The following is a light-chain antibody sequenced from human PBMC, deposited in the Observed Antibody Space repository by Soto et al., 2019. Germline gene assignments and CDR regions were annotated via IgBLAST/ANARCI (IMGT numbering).Light chain of an antibody. J-gene: IGLJ1*01. Sequence: QSVLTQPASVSGSPGQSITISSTGTSSDVGGYKYVSWYQQHPGKAPKLMIYDIRNRPSGVSNRFSGSKSGNTASLTISGLQAEDEADYYYSSYTSSSTRVFGTGTKLTVL. CDR2: DIR. CDR3: SSYTSSSTRV. CDR1: SSDVGGYKY. V-gene: IGLV2-14*03.